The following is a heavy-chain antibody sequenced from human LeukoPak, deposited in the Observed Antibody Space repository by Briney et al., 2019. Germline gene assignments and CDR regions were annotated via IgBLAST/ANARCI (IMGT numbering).Heavy chain of an antibody. CDR3: ATYCSSTNCYIWGYYFDY. D-gene: IGHD2-2*01. Sequence: SVKVSCKASGGTFTNYAISWVRQAPGQGLEWMGGIIPISGTANYAQKFQDRITITADASTSTAYMELSSLRSEDTAVYYCATYCSSTNCYIWGYYFDYWGQGTPVTVSS. J-gene: IGHJ4*02. V-gene: IGHV1-69*01. CDR2: IIPISGTA. CDR1: GGTFTNYA.